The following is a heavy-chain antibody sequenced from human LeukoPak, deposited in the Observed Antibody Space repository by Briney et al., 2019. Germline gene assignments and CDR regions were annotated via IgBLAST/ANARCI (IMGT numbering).Heavy chain of an antibody. CDR1: GGSISSYH. CDR2: IYYSGST. CDR3: ARGWEQWLIPFDY. J-gene: IGHJ4*02. Sequence: KPSETPSLTCTVSGGSISSYHWSWLRQPPGKGLEWMGYIYYSGSTNYNPSLKSRVTISVNTSKNQFSLKLSSVTAADTAVYYCARGWEQWLIPFDYWGQGTLVTVSS. V-gene: IGHV4-59*01. D-gene: IGHD6-19*01.